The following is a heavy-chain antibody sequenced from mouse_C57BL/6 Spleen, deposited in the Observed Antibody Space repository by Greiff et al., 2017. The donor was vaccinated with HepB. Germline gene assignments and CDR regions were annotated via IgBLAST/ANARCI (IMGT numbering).Heavy chain of an antibody. J-gene: IGHJ1*03. CDR3: ARSDGLDWYFDV. Sequence: VKLQQSGAELVRPGTSVKVSCKASGYAFTNYLIEWVKQRPGQGLEWIGVINPGSGGTNYNEKFKGKATLTADKSSSTAYMQLSSLTSEDSAVYFCARSDGLDWYFDVWGTGTTVTVSS. CDR2: INPGSGGT. D-gene: IGHD2-3*01. CDR1: GYAFTNYL. V-gene: IGHV1-54*01.